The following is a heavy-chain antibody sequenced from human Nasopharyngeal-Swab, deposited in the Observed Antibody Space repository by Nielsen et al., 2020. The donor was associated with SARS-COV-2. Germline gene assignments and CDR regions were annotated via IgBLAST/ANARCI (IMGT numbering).Heavy chain of an antibody. D-gene: IGHD6-6*01. CDR2: INPNSGGT. J-gene: IGHJ6*02. CDR1: GYSFSAYY. Sequence: SVNVSCKASGYSFSAYYIHWVRQAPGQGLEWMGRINPNSGGTDYAQKFQGRVTMTRDTSIRTAYMDLSSLRSDDTAMYYCARDGTSRGIASRPGLYYYPMDVWGQGTTVTVSS. V-gene: IGHV1-2*06. CDR3: ARDGTSRGIASRPGLYYYPMDV.